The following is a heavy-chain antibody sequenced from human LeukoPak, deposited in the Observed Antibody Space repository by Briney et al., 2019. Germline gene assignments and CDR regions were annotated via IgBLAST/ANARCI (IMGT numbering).Heavy chain of an antibody. Sequence: ASVKVSCKASGYTFTSYGISWVRQAPGQGREWMGWISAYNGNKNYAKKLQGRVAMTTDPSTSTVYMETRSLTSVDTAVYYCARGGDPPDYWGQGTLVTVSS. CDR2: ISAYNGNK. D-gene: IGHD4-17*01. CDR3: ARGGDPPDY. J-gene: IGHJ4*02. V-gene: IGHV1-18*01. CDR1: GYTFTSYG.